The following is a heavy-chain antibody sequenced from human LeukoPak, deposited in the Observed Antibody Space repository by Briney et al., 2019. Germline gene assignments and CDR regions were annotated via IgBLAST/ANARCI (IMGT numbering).Heavy chain of an antibody. V-gene: IGHV3-23*01. D-gene: IGHD1-26*01. CDR1: GFTFSRYV. J-gene: IGHJ4*02. CDR3: ARAPTSYYYFDY. CDR2: TSGGGGST. Sequence: GGSLRLSCAASGFTFSRYVMSWVRQAPGKGLEWVSATSGGGGSTYYADSVKGRFTISRDNSKNTLYLQMNSLRAEDTAVYYCARAPTSYYYFDYWGQGTLVTVSS.